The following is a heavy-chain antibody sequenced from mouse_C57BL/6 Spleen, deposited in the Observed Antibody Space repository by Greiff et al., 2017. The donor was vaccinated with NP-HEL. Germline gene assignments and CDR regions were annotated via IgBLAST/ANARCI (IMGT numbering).Heavy chain of an antibody. CDR2: IYPGSGNT. CDR3: ARGAGGGAFDY. V-gene: IGHV1-66*01. CDR1: GYSFTSYY. Sequence: VQLQQSGPELVKPGASVKISCKASGYSFTSYYIHWVKQRPGQGLEWIGWIYPGSGNTKYNEKFKGKATLTADTSSSTAYMQLSSLTSEDSAVYYCARGAGGGAFDYWGQGTTLTVSS. D-gene: IGHD3-3*01. J-gene: IGHJ2*01.